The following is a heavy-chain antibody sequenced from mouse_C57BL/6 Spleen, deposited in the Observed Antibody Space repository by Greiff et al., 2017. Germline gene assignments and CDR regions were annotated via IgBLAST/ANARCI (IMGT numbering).Heavy chain of an antibody. V-gene: IGHV14-2*01. J-gene: IGHJ3*01. CDR2: IDPEDGET. CDR1: GFNIKDYY. Sequence: VQLQQSGAELVKPGASVKLSCTASGFNIKDYYMHWVKQRTEQGLEWIGRIDPEDGETKYAPKFQGKATLTADTSSNTAYLQLSSLTSEDTAVYYCARWGLRYSWFAYWGQGTLVTVSA. CDR3: ARWGLRYSWFAY. D-gene: IGHD1-1*01.